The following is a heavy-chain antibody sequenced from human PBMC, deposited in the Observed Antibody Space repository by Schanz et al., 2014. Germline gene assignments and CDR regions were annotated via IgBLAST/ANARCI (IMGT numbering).Heavy chain of an antibody. CDR1: GGTFSTYT. CDR3: ASTGAGYSSGWDCDY. J-gene: IGHJ4*02. D-gene: IGHD6-25*01. CDR2: IIPILGIA. Sequence: QVQLVQSGAEVKKPGPSVQVSCKASGGTFSTYTISWVRQAPGQGLEWMGRIIPILGIATYAQKFQGRVTMTADESTFTAYMDVSSLGSENTAVYYCASTGAGYSSGWDCDYWGQGTLVTVSS. V-gene: IGHV1-69*02.